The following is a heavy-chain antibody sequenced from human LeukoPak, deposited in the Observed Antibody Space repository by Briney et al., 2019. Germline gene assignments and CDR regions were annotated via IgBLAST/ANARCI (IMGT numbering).Heavy chain of an antibody. CDR2: ISSSSSTI. V-gene: IGHV3-48*01. CDR1: GFTFSDYS. D-gene: IGHD3-9*01. Sequence: GGSLRLSCAASGFTFSDYSMNWVRQAPGKGLEWVSYISSSSSTIFYADSEKGRFTISRDNAKNSLYLQMNSLRAEDTAVYYCASPSQGYYDILTGYYDYWGQGTLVTVSS. CDR3: ASPSQGYYDILTGYYDY. J-gene: IGHJ4*02.